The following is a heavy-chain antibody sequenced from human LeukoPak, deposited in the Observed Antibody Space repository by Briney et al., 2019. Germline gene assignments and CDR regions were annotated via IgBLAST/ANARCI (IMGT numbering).Heavy chain of an antibody. J-gene: IGHJ4*02. CDR1: GFTFSSYS. CDR2: ISSSSSYI. D-gene: IGHD3-22*01. Sequence: GGSLRLSCAASGFTFSSYSMNWVRQAPGKGLEWVSSISSSSSYIYYADSVKGRFTISRDNAKNSLYLQMNSLRAEDTAVYYCARAFYDSSGYTYHDYWGQGTLVTVSS. V-gene: IGHV3-21*01. CDR3: ARAFYDSSGYTYHDY.